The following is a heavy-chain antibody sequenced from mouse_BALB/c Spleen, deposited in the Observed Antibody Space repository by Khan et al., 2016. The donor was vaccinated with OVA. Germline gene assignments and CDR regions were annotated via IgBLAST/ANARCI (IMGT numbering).Heavy chain of an antibody. CDR2: ISDGSTYT. CDR1: GFTFSDYY. Sequence: EVELVESGGGLVKPGGSLKLSCAASGFTFSDYYMYWIRQTPEKRLEWVATISDGSTYTYYPDSVKGRFTISRDTAKNSLYLQMSSLKSEDTAIYYCARGHYGDPFSYWGQGTLVTVSA. J-gene: IGHJ3*01. D-gene: IGHD2-13*01. V-gene: IGHV5-4*02. CDR3: ARGHYGDPFSY.